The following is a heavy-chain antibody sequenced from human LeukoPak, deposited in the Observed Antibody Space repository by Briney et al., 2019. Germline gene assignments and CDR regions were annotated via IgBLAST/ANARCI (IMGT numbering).Heavy chain of an antibody. V-gene: IGHV3-23*01. CDR1: GLTFSNYA. D-gene: IGHD2-2*01. J-gene: IGHJ5*02. CDR3: YCSSSTCYAGGGFS. CDR2: ISSGSDNT. Sequence: GGSLRLSCVASGLTFSNYAMTWARQAPGKGLEWVSTISSGSDNTYYADSVKGRFTISRDNSKNILYLQVNSLRVEDTAVYYCYCSSSTCYAGGGFSWGQGTLLTVSS.